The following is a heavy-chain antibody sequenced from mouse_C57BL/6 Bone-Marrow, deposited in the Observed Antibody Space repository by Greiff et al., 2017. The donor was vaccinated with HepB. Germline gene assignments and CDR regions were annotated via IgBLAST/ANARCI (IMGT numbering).Heavy chain of an antibody. J-gene: IGHJ3*01. V-gene: IGHV1-26*01. CDR1: GYTFTDYY. CDR2: INPNNGGT. D-gene: IGHD2-4*01. Sequence: VQLQQSGPELVKPGASVKISCKASGYTFTDYYMNWVKQSHGKSLEWIGDINPNNGGTSYNQKFKGKATLTVDKSSSTAYMELRSLTSEDSAVYYCARVRDDYVAWVAYWGQGTLVTVSA. CDR3: ARVRDDYVAWVAY.